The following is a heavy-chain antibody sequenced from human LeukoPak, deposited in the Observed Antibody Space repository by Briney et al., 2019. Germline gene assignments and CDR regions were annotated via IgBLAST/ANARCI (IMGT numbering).Heavy chain of an antibody. Sequence: GGSLRLSCAASGFNFNTYAMSWVRQAPGKGLEWVPVLSGSGATTYYADSVKGRFTISRDNSKNTLYLQMNSLRAEDTAVYYCAKTTVVIITPSFFYFDYWGQGTLVTVSS. J-gene: IGHJ4*02. CDR1: GFNFNTYA. CDR3: AKTTVVIITPSFFYFDY. CDR2: LSGSGATT. V-gene: IGHV3-23*01. D-gene: IGHD3-22*01.